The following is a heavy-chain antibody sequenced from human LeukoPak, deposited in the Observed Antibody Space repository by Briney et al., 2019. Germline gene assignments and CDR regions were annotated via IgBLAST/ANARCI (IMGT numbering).Heavy chain of an antibody. CDR1: GFTFSNSW. V-gene: IGHV3-74*01. D-gene: IGHD3-22*01. J-gene: IGHJ4*02. CDR3: ARGVDNSNGYVF. Sequence: GGSLRLSCAASGFTFSNSWMHWVRQAPGEGLVWVSRINGAGSSTNYADSVKGRFTISRDNAKNTLYLQMNSLRAGDTAVYYCARGVDNSNGYVFWGQGTLVTVSS. CDR2: INGAGSST.